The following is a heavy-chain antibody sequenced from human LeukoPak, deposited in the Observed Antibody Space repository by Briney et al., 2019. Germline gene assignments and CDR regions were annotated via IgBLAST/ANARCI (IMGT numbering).Heavy chain of an antibody. CDR2: INSSSSYI. CDR1: GFTFSSYS. CDR3: ARDPSMVRGVIKGGRFDY. J-gene: IGHJ4*02. V-gene: IGHV3-21*01. Sequence: PGGSLRLSCAASGFTFSSYSMNWVRQAPGKGLEWVSSINSSSSYIYYADSVKGRFTISRDNAKNSLYLQMNSLRAEDTAVYYCARDPSMVRGVIKGGRFDYWGQGTLVTVSS. D-gene: IGHD3-10*01.